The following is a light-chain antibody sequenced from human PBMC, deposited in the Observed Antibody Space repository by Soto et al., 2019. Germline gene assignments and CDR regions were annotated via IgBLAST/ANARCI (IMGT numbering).Light chain of an antibody. J-gene: IGKJ5*01. CDR2: LGS. CDR1: QSLLHSNGYNY. V-gene: IGKV2-28*01. Sequence: DIVMTQSPLSLPVTPGEPASISCRSSQSLLHSNGYNYLDWYLQKPGQSPQLLIYLGSNRASGVPDRFSGSGSGTYFTLKISRVEAEDVGVYYCMQALQTPFTFGLGTRLEIK. CDR3: MQALQTPFT.